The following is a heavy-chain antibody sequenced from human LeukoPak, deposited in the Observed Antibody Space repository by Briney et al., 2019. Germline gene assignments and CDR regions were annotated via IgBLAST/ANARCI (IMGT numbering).Heavy chain of an antibody. CDR2: IYYSGST. CDR3: ARGSPLRLGELSLYRDFDY. CDR1: GGSISSYY. J-gene: IGHJ4*02. V-gene: IGHV4-59*01. Sequence: PSETLSLTCSVSGGSISSYYWNWIRQSPGKGLEWIGYIYYSGSTDYNPSLKRRATISLDTSKNQFSLKVSSVTAADTAVYYCARGSPLRLGELSLYRDFDYWGQGTLVTVSS. D-gene: IGHD3-16*02.